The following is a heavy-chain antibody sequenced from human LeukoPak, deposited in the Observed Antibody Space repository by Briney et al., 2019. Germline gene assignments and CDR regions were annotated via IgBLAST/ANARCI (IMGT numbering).Heavy chain of an antibody. CDR2: IYRGGST. J-gene: IGHJ6*02. Sequence: GGPLRLSCGASGFPDSRSYMRGLRESPGGGGEGVSDIYRGGSTYYADSVKGRFTISRDNSKNTLYLRMNSLRAEDTAVYYCARDLGLANRGLWFPYGMDVWGQGTTVTVSS. CDR3: ARDLGLANRGLWFPYGMDV. D-gene: IGHD3-10*01. CDR1: GFPDSRSY. V-gene: IGHV3-66*01.